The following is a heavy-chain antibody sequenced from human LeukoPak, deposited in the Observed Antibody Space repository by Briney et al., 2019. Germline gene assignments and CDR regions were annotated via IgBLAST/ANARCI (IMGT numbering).Heavy chain of an antibody. CDR1: GGSISSYY. CDR2: IYYSGST. CDR3: ARDFSSGWFDP. V-gene: IGHV4-59*01. Sequence: SETLSLTCTVSGGSISSYYWSWIRQPRGKGLEWIGYIYYSGSTNYNPSLKSRVTISVDTSKNQFSLKLSSVTAADTAVYYCARDFSSGWFDPWGQGTLVTVSS. J-gene: IGHJ5*02. D-gene: IGHD6-19*01.